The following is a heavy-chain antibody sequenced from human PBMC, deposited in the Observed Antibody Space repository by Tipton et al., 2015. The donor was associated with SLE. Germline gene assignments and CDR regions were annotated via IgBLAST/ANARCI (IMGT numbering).Heavy chain of an antibody. D-gene: IGHD2-2*02. CDR1: GGTFSSYA. V-gene: IGHV1-69*05. CDR2: IIPIFGTA. J-gene: IGHJ3*02. Sequence: QSGPEVKEPGSSVKVSCKASGGTFSSYAISWVRQAPGQGLEWMGGIIPIFGTANYAQKFQGRVTITTDESTSTAYMELSSLRSEDTAVYYCAVVPAAINAFDIWGQGTMVTVSS. CDR3: AVVPAAINAFDI.